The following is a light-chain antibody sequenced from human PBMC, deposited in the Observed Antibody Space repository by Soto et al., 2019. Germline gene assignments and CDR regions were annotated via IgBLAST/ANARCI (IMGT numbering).Light chain of an antibody. CDR1: KSDIGVYDF. J-gene: IGLJ2*01. V-gene: IGLV2-8*01. Sequence: QSVLTQPPSASGSPGQSVTISCTGTKSDIGVYDFVSWYQHHPGKAPRLIIYEVVQRPSGVPDRFSGSKSGNTASLTVSGLQAADEADYYCQSYDSRLLGLIFGGGTKVTVL. CDR3: QSYDSRLLGLI. CDR2: EVV.